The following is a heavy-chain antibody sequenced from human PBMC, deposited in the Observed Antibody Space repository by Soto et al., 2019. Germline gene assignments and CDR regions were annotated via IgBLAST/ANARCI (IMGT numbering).Heavy chain of an antibody. CDR2: ISAYNGNT. Sequence: QVQLVQSGAEVKKPGASVKVSCKASGYTFTSYGISWVRQAPGQGLEWMGWISAYNGNTNYEQKLQGRVTMTTDTSTSTAYMELRSLRSDDTAVYYCARDRGDIVVVPAAGLYYYGMDVWGQGTTVTVSS. J-gene: IGHJ6*02. CDR3: ARDRGDIVVVPAAGLYYYGMDV. V-gene: IGHV1-18*01. D-gene: IGHD2-2*01. CDR1: GYTFTSYG.